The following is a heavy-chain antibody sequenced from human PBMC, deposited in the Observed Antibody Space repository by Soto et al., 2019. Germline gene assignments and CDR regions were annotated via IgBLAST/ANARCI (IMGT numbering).Heavy chain of an antibody. J-gene: IGHJ5*02. D-gene: IGHD4-17*01. Sequence: SQTLSLTCVISGDSVSSNSATWNWIRQSPSRGLEWLGRTYYRSKWYNEYAVSVKSRITINPDTSKNQFSLQLNSVTPEDTAVYSCARATRTWFDPWGQGTLVTVSS. CDR2: TYYRSKWYN. V-gene: IGHV6-1*01. CDR1: GDSVSSNSAT. CDR3: ARATRTWFDP.